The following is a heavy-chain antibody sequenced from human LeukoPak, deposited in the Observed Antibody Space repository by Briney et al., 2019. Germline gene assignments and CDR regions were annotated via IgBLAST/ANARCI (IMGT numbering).Heavy chain of an antibody. CDR1: GGTFSSYA. Sequence: GASVKVSCKASGGTFSSYAISWVRQAPGQGLEWMGGIIPIFGTANYAQKFQGRVTITADESTSTAYMELSSLRSEDTAVYYCAREMELVHYYYGMDVWGQGTTVTVSS. CDR3: AREMELVHYYYGMDV. CDR2: IIPIFGTA. V-gene: IGHV1-69*13. J-gene: IGHJ6*02. D-gene: IGHD6-6*01.